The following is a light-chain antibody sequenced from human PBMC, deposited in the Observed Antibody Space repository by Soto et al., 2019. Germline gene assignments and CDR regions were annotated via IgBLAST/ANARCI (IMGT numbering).Light chain of an antibody. J-gene: IGKJ4*01. CDR1: QSVLSSSNSNDF. CDR3: QQYYRTPLT. CDR2: WAS. V-gene: IGKV4-1*01. Sequence: DIVMTQSPDSLAVSLGERATINCKSSQSVLSSSNSNDFLAWYQQKPGQPPKLIIYWASTRESGVPDRFNGSGSGTDFSLTISSLQAEDVAVYYCQQYYRTPLTFGGGTKVEIK.